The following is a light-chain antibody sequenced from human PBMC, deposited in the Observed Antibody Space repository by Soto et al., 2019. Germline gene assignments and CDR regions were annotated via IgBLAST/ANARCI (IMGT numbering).Light chain of an antibody. V-gene: IGLV2-14*01. CDR1: SSDVGGYNY. CDR2: EVS. CDR3: SSYTSSSTFHV. J-gene: IGLJ1*01. Sequence: QSALTQPASVSGSPGQSITISCTGTSSDVGGYNYVSWYQQHPGKAPKLMIYEVSNRPSGVSNRLSGSKSGNTASLTISGLQAEDEADYYCSSYTSSSTFHVFGTGTKLTVL.